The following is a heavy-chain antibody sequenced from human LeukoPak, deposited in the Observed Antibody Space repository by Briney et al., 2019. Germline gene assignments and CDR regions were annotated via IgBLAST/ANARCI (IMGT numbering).Heavy chain of an antibody. CDR2: MNPNSGNT. D-gene: IGHD3-10*01. Sequence: ASVKVSCKASGYTFTSYDINWVRQATGQGLEWMGWMNPNSGNTGYAQKFQGRVTMTRNSSISTAYMELSSLRSEDTAVYYCARGPYYYGSGSYYPEPNWFDPWGQGTLVTVSS. J-gene: IGHJ5*02. V-gene: IGHV1-8*01. CDR1: GYTFTSYD. CDR3: ARGPYYYGSGSYYPEPNWFDP.